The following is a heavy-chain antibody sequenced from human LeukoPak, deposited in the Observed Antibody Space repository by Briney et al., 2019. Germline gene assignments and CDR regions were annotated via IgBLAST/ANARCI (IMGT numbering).Heavy chain of an antibody. CDR1: GFTFHDYG. D-gene: IGHD6-19*01. V-gene: IGHV3-20*04. CDR2: INWNGGST. J-gene: IGHJ4*02. CDR3: ARALAVADAYYFDY. Sequence: GGSLRLSCAASGFTFHDYGMSWVRQAPGKGLEWVSGINWNGGSTGYADSVKGRFTISRDNAKNSLYLQMNSLRAEDTALYYCARALAVADAYYFDYWGQGTLVTVSS.